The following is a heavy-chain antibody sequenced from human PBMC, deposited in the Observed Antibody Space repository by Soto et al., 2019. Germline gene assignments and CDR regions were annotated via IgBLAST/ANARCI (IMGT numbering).Heavy chain of an antibody. CDR1: GGSFSGYY. CDR2: INHSGST. V-gene: IGHV4-34*01. D-gene: IGHD3-16*02. J-gene: IGHJ4*02. Sequence: SETLSLTCAVYGGSFSGYYWSWIRQPPGKGLEWIGEINHSGSTNYNPSLKSRVTISVDTSKNRFSLKLSSVTAADTAVYYCARGDPRYDYAWGSYRYTGFYYFDYWGQGTLVTVSS. CDR3: ARGDPRYDYAWGSYRYTGFYYFDY.